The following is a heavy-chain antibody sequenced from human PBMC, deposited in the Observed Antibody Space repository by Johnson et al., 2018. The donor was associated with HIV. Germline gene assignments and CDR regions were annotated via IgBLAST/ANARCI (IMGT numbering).Heavy chain of an antibody. V-gene: IGHV3-30*04. J-gene: IGHJ3*02. Sequence: QVQLVESGGGVVQPGRSLRLSCAASGFTFSSYAMHWVRQAPGKVLEWVAVISYDGSKKYYTDSVKGRFTISRDNAKNTLYLQMNSLRAEDRAVYYCASHVGSSVGSAFDIWGQGTMVTVSS. D-gene: IGHD6-6*01. CDR2: ISYDGSKK. CDR1: GFTFSSYA. CDR3: ASHVGSSVGSAFDI.